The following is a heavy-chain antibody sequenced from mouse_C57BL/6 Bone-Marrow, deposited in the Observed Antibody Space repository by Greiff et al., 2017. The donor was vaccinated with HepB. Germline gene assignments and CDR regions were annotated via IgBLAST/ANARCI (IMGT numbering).Heavy chain of an antibody. J-gene: IGHJ2*01. CDR1: GYTFTSYW. D-gene: IGHD2-4*01. CDR3: TRSLYDYHGVFDY. CDR2: IYPGNSDT. V-gene: IGHV1-5*01. Sequence: VQLQQSGTVLARPGASVKMSCKTSGYTFTSYWMHWVKQRPGQGLEWIGAIYPGNSDTSYNQKFQGKAKLTAVPSASTAYMELSSLTNEDSAVYYCTRSLYDYHGVFDYWGQGTTLTVSS.